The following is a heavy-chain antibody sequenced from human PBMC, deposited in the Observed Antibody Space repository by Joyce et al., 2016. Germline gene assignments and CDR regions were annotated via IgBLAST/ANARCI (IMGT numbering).Heavy chain of an antibody. Sequence: QLQLQESGSGLVKPLQTLSLTCTVSGDSISRGAYSWSWIRQSPEKGLEWIGYIFHSGSTYYSPSLNSRVTVSMDTTKNQFSLQLTSVTATDTALYCCTRGDPDGSDGFDIWGQGTMVIVSS. CDR3: TRGDPDGSDGFDI. J-gene: IGHJ3*02. CDR1: GDSISRGAYS. D-gene: IGHD5-24*01. V-gene: IGHV4-30-2*06. CDR2: IFHSGST.